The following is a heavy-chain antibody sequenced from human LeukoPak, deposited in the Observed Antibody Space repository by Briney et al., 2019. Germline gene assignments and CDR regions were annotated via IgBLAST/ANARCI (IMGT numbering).Heavy chain of an antibody. Sequence: GGSLRLSCAASGFTLSSYTMTWVRQAPGKGLEWVSSISSSSSYIYYADSAKGRFTISRDNAKNSLYLQMNSLRAEDTAVYYCAELGITMIGGVWGKGTTVTISS. CDR2: ISSSSSYI. CDR3: AELGITMIGGV. V-gene: IGHV3-21*01. D-gene: IGHD3-10*02. J-gene: IGHJ6*04. CDR1: GFTLSSYT.